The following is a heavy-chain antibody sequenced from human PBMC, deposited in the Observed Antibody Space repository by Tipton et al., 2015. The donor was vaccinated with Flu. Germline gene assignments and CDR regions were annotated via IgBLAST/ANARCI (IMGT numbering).Heavy chain of an antibody. Sequence: LRLSCTVSGGSVSSGSDYWSWIRQPPGKGLEWIGYIYYSGSTHYSPSLKSRVTISVDTSKNQFSLELRSVTAADTAVYYCAREIFYYDDSGDYGNYQGLDVWGQGTTVIVSS. CDR1: GGSVSSGSDY. D-gene: IGHD3-22*01. CDR2: IYYSGST. CDR3: AREIFYYDDSGDYGNYQGLDV. V-gene: IGHV4-61*01. J-gene: IGHJ6*02.